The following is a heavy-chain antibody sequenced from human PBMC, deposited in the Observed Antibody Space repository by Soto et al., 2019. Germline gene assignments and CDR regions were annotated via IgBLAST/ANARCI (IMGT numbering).Heavy chain of an antibody. Sequence: SETLSLTCAVSGGSISSGGYSWSWIRQPPGKGLEWIGYIYHSGSTYYNPSLKSRVTISVDRSKNQFSLKLSSVTAADTAVYYCARRAGCSSTSCYTWFDPWGQGTLVTVSS. CDR2: IYHSGST. V-gene: IGHV4-30-2*01. J-gene: IGHJ5*02. CDR1: GGSISSGGYS. D-gene: IGHD2-2*02. CDR3: ARRAGCSSTSCYTWFDP.